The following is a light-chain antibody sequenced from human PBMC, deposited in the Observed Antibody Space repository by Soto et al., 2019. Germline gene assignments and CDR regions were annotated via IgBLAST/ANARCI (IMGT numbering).Light chain of an antibody. CDR2: GNS. CDR3: QSYDSSLSGGV. CDR1: SSNIGAGYD. Sequence: QSVLTQPPSVSGAPGQRVTISCTGSSSNIGAGYDVHWYQQLPGTAPKLLIYGNSNRPSGVPDRFSGSKSGTSASLAITGLQAEDDDDYYCQSYDSSLSGGVFGTGTKVTVL. J-gene: IGLJ1*01. V-gene: IGLV1-40*01.